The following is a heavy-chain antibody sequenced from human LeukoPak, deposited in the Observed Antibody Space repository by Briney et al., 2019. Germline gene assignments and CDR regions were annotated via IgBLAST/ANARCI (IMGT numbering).Heavy chain of an antibody. CDR1: GFTFSSYS. V-gene: IGHV3-48*01. CDR2: ISTSSSPI. CDR3: ARLPVDAFDI. D-gene: IGHD1-14*01. Sequence: PGGSLRLSCAASGFTFSSYSMNWVRQAPGKGLEWVSYISTSSSPIYYADSVKGRFTISRDNSKNTLYLQMGSLRAEDMAVYYCARLPVDAFDIWGQGTMVTVSS. J-gene: IGHJ3*02.